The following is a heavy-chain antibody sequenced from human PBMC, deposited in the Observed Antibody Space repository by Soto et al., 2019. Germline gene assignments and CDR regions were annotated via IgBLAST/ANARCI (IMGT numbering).Heavy chain of an antibody. J-gene: IGHJ4*02. Sequence: QVQLVQSGAEVKKPGASVKVSCKASGYSFPSYAMHWVRQAPGQRLEWMGWINAGNGDTRYSQKFQGRVTITRDTPASTAYMELNSLRSEDAAVYYCASTIAAAGLSPFEYWGQGTLVTVSS. CDR3: ASTIAAAGLSPFEY. D-gene: IGHD6-13*01. V-gene: IGHV1-3*01. CDR1: GYSFPSYA. CDR2: INAGNGDT.